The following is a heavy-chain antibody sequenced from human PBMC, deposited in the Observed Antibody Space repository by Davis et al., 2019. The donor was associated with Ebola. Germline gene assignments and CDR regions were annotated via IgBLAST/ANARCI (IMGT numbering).Heavy chain of an antibody. Sequence: GESLKISCAASGFTFSDHYMDWARQAPGKGLEWVGRTRSKAKSYTTEYAASVKGRFTNSRDDSKNSLYLQMNSLKTEDTAVYYCARGVAWSGYYGMDVWGQGTTVTVSS. V-gene: IGHV3-72*01. D-gene: IGHD3-3*01. CDR3: ARGVAWSGYYGMDV. CDR2: TRSKAKSYTT. CDR1: GFTFSDHY. J-gene: IGHJ6*02.